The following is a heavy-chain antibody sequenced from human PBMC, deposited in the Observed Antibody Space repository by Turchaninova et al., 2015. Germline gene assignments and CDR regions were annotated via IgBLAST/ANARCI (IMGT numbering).Heavy chain of an antibody. CDR1: GYAFSSGYY. D-gene: IGHD6-19*01. V-gene: IGHV4-38-2*02. CDR3: AMLAGDLDLSDGSEI. CDR2: LDHRGSP. J-gene: IGHJ3*02. Sequence: QVPLQESGPGRVKPSATLSLTCTFSGYAFSSGYYWGWIRLPPGKGRECIASLDHRGSPYYNPALKSRVSISLYAPKNQFSLKLTSVTAADTAVYFCAMLAGDLDLSDGSEIWGQGTMVTVSS.